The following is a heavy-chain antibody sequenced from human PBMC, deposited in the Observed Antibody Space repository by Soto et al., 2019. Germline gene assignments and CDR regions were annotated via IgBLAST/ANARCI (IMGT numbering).Heavy chain of an antibody. J-gene: IGHJ4*02. CDR1: GDTFRSNG. CDR3: ARDGGVTGMTKIPDS. D-gene: IGHD2-8*02. Sequence: QVQLVQSGTEVTKPGSSVQVSCKVSGDTFRSNGISWVRQVPGQGLDWMGGIIPIFGTVNYALKFLGRVTIPADKSTNTAYMELSGLRPDDTGVYYWARDGGVTGMTKIPDSWGQGTVVTVSP. CDR2: IIPIFGTV. V-gene: IGHV1-69*14.